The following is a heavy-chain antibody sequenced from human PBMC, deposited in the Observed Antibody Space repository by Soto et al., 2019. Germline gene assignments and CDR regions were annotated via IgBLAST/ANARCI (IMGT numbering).Heavy chain of an antibody. V-gene: IGHV3-73*01. CDR2: IRSKANSYAT. D-gene: IGHD6-13*01. CDR1: GFTVSGSA. Sequence: GGSLRLSCAASGFTVSGSAMHWVRQASGKGLEWVGRIRSKANSYATAYAASVKGRFTISRDDSKNTAYLQMNSLKTEDTAVYYCTSPSYSSSWPWGQGTLVTVSS. CDR3: TSPSYSSSWP. J-gene: IGHJ5*02.